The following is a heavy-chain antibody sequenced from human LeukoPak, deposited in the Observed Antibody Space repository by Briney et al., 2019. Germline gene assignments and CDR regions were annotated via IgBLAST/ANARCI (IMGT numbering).Heavy chain of an antibody. CDR3: ARDDDSSTSCPDY. CDR2: IYSGGST. D-gene: IGHD2-2*01. V-gene: IGHV3-66*01. J-gene: IGHJ4*02. Sequence: PGGSLRLSCAASGFTVSSNYMSWVRQAPGKGLEWVSVIYSGGSTYYADSVKGRFTISRDNAKNSLYLQMNSLRAEDTAVYYCARDDDSSTSCPDYWGQGTLVTVSS. CDR1: GFTVSSNY.